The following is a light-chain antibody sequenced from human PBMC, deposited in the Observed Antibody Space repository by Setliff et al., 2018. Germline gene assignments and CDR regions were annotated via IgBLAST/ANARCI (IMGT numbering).Light chain of an antibody. V-gene: IGLV2-14*01. CDR3: SSYTSSSTFVV. J-gene: IGLJ2*01. CDR2: DVS. Sequence: QSVLTQPASVSGSPGQSITISCTGTSSDVGDYNYVSWYQQHPGKAPKLMIYDVSKRPSGVSNRFSGSKSGNTASLTISGLQAEDEADYYCSSYTSSSTFVVFGGGTKVTVL. CDR1: SSDVGDYNY.